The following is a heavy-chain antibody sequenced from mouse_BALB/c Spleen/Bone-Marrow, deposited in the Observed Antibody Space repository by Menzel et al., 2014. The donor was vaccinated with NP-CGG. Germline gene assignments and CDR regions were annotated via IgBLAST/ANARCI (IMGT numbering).Heavy chain of an antibody. D-gene: IGHD1-1*01. Sequence: LVKTGASVKISCKASDYSFTDYYMHWVKQTHGKSLERIGYISCYNGATSYNQKFKGKATFTVDTSSSKAYMQFSSLTSEDSAVYYCARSEGIYYYGSSYALDYWGQGTSVTVSS. CDR1: DYSFTDYY. CDR3: ARSEGIYYYGSSYALDY. V-gene: IGHV1S34*01. J-gene: IGHJ4*01. CDR2: ISCYNGAT.